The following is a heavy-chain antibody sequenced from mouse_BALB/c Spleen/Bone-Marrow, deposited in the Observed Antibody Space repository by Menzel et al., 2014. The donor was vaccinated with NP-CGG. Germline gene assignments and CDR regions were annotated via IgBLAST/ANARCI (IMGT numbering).Heavy chain of an antibody. CDR1: GFTFSSFG. Sequence: DVMLVESGGGLVQPGGSRKLSCAASGFTFSSFGMHWVRQAPEKGLEWVAYISSGSSTIYYADTVKGRFTISRDNPKNTPFLQMTSLRSEDTAMYYCASDYDYFDYWGQGTTLTVSS. V-gene: IGHV5-17*02. D-gene: IGHD2-4*01. J-gene: IGHJ2*01. CDR2: ISSGSSTI. CDR3: ASDYDYFDY.